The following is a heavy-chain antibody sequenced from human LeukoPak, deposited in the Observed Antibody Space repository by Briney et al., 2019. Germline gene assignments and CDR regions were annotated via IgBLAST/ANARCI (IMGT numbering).Heavy chain of an antibody. D-gene: IGHD4-17*01. Sequence: PGRSLRLSCAASGFTFSSYAMHWVRQAPGKGLEWVAVISYDGSNKYYADSVKGRFTISRDNSKNTLYLQMNSLRAEDTAVYYCARLSLTVTQHWGQGTLVTVSS. CDR3: ARLSLTVTQH. CDR1: GFTFSSYA. J-gene: IGHJ4*02. V-gene: IGHV3-30-3*01. CDR2: ISYDGSNK.